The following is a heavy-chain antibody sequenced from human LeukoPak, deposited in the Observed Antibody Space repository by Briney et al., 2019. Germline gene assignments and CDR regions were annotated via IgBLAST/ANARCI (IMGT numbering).Heavy chain of an antibody. CDR3: ARVDIVVVPSANFDY. CDR1: GGSFSGYY. J-gene: IGHJ4*02. CDR2: INHSGST. V-gene: IGHV4-34*01. D-gene: IGHD2-2*01. Sequence: SETLSLTCAVYGGSFSGYYWSWIRRPPGKGLEWIGEINHSGSTNYNPSLKSRVTISVDTSKNQFSLKLSSVTAADTAVYYCARVDIVVVPSANFDYWGQGILVTVSS.